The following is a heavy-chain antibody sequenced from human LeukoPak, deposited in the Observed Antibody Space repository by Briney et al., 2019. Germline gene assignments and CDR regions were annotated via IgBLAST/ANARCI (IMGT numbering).Heavy chain of an antibody. Sequence: GASVKVSCKASGYTFTSHGINWVRQAPGQGLEWMGWISAYNGNTNYAQKLQGRVTMTTDTSTSTVYMELRSLRSDDTAVYYCARDTISNYYDSTGYFSYWGQGTLVTVSS. CDR3: ARDTISNYYDSTGYFSY. D-gene: IGHD3-22*01. J-gene: IGHJ4*02. CDR1: GYTFTSHG. CDR2: ISAYNGNT. V-gene: IGHV1-18*01.